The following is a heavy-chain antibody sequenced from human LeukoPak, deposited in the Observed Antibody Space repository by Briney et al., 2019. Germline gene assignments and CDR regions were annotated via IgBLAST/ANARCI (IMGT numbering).Heavy chain of an antibody. CDR2: ISYDGSNK. CDR3: AKDLRYYGSGSDPFDY. Sequence: GGSLRLSCAASGFTFSSYAMHWVRQAPGKGLEWVAVISYDGSNKYYADSVKGRFTISRDNSKNTLYLQMNSLRAEDMAVYYCAKDLRYYGSGSDPFDYWGQGTLVTVSS. J-gene: IGHJ4*02. CDR1: GFTFSSYA. V-gene: IGHV3-30*04. D-gene: IGHD3-10*01.